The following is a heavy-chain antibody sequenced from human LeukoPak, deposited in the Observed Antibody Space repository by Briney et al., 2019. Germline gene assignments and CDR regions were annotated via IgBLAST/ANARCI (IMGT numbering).Heavy chain of an antibody. CDR3: ARGRDWRYNWFDP. CDR1: GYAFTSYD. V-gene: IGHV1-8*01. D-gene: IGHD3-3*01. CDR2: MNPNSGNT. Sequence: ASVKVSCKASGYAFTSYDINWVRQATGQGLEWMGWMNPNSGNTGYAQKFQGRVTMTRNTSISTAYMELSSLRSEDTAVYYCARGRDWRYNWFDPWGQGTLVTVSS. J-gene: IGHJ5*02.